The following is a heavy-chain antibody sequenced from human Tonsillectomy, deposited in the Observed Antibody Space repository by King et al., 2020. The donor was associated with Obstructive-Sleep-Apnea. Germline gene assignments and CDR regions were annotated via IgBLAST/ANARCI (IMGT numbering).Heavy chain of an antibody. CDR1: GYSFTSYW. J-gene: IGHJ4*02. CDR2: IYPGDSVT. V-gene: IGHV5-51*01. CDR3: ARPGAYCGGDCYSDY. D-gene: IGHD2-21*02. Sequence: VQLVESGAEVKKPGESLKISCKGSGYSFTSYWIGWVRQMPGKGLEWMGIIYPGDSVTRYSPSFQGQVTISADKSISNAHLQWCSLKASDTAMYYCARPGAYCGGDCYSDYWGQGTLVTVSS.